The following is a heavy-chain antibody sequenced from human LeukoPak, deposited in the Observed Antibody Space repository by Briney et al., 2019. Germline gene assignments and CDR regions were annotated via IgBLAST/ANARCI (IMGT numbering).Heavy chain of an antibody. V-gene: IGHV3-30*04. CDR2: ISDDGSNK. J-gene: IGHJ4*02. Sequence: SCKASGYTFTSYAMNWVRQAPGKGLEWVAVISDDGSNKYYAESVKGQFTISRDNSKNTLYLQMNSLRAEDTAVYYCARAFSTTAFDYWGQGTLVTVSS. D-gene: IGHD4-17*01. CDR3: ARAFSTTAFDY. CDR1: GYTFTSYA.